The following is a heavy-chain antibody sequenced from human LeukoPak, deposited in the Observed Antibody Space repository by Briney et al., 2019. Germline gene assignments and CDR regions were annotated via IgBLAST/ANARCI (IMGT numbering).Heavy chain of an antibody. V-gene: IGHV3-48*03. Sequence: GGSLRLSCAASGFTFSSYEMHWVRQAPGKGLEWVSYISSSGSTIYYADSVKGRFTISRGNAKNSLYLQMNSLRAEDTAVYYCARATPDYYDSSGYFDYWGQGTLVTVSS. D-gene: IGHD3-22*01. CDR2: ISSSGSTI. J-gene: IGHJ4*02. CDR1: GFTFSSYE. CDR3: ARATPDYYDSSGYFDY.